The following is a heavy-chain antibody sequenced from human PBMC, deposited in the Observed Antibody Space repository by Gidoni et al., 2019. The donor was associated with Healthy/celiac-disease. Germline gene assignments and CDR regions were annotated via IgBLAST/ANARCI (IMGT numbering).Heavy chain of an antibody. D-gene: IGHD6-19*01. CDR3: ARSNSSGWRYYFDY. Sequence: QLQLQESGPGLVKPSETLSLTCTVSGGSISSSSYYWGWIRQPPGKGLEWIGSIYYSGSTYYNPSLKSRVTISVDTSKNQFSLKLSSVTAADTAVYYCARSNSSGWRYYFDYWGQGTLVTVSS. J-gene: IGHJ4*02. V-gene: IGHV4-39*01. CDR1: GGSISSSSYY. CDR2: IYYSGST.